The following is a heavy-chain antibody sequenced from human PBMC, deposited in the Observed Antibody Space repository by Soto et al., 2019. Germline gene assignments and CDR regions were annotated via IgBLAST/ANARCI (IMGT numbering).Heavy chain of an antibody. V-gene: IGHV3-33*01. D-gene: IGHD2-15*01. CDR3: ARDPIGYYYYMDV. J-gene: IGHJ6*03. CDR2: IWYDGSNK. Sequence: QVQLVESGGGVVQPGRSLRLSCAASGFTFSSYGMHWVRQAPGKGLEWVAVIWYDGSNKYYADSVKGRFTISRDNSKNTRYLQMNSLRAEDTAVYYCARDPIGYYYYMDVWGKGTTVTVSS. CDR1: GFTFSSYG.